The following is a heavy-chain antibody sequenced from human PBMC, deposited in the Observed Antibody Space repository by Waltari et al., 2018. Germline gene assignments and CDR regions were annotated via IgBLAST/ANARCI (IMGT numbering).Heavy chain of an antibody. CDR1: GGTFSSYA. Sequence: QVQLVQSGAEVKKPGASVKVSCKASGGTFSSYAISWVRQAPGQGLEWMGRIIPIFGTANYAQKFQGRVTITADKSTSTAYMELSSLRSEDTAVYYCARDMNPIAVAVGGAFDIWGQGTMVTVSS. V-gene: IGHV1-69*06. CDR2: IIPIFGTA. D-gene: IGHD6-19*01. J-gene: IGHJ3*02. CDR3: ARDMNPIAVAVGGAFDI.